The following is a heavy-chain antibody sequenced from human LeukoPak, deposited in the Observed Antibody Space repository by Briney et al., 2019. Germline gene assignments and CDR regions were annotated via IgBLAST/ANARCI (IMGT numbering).Heavy chain of an antibody. CDR3: ARHRLGGEWPNYFDY. Sequence: GESLKISCKGSGYSFTSYWIGWVRQMPGKGLEWMGIIYPGDSDTGYSPSFQGQVTISADKSISTAYLQWSSLKASDTAMYYCARHRLGGEWPNYFDYWGQGTLVTVSS. J-gene: IGHJ4*02. D-gene: IGHD3-10*01. CDR1: GYSFTSYW. V-gene: IGHV5-51*01. CDR2: IYPGDSDT.